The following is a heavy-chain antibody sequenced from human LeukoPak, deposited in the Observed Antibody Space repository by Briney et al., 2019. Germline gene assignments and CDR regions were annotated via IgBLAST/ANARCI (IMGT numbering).Heavy chain of an antibody. V-gene: IGHV4-59*12. J-gene: IGHJ4*02. D-gene: IGHD3-22*01. Sequence: SETLSLTCTVSGGSISSYYWSWIRQPPGKGLEWIGYIYYSGSPNYNPSLKSRVTISVDTSKNQFSLKLSSVTAADTAVYYCARGNSSGYHYRDYFDYWGQGTLVTVSS. CDR3: ARGNSSGYHYRDYFDY. CDR1: GGSISSYY. CDR2: IYYSGSP.